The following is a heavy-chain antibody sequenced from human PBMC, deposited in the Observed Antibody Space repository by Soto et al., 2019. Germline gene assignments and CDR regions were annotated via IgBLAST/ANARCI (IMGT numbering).Heavy chain of an antibody. CDR3: ARDLNDFQTGGMDV. D-gene: IGHD3-3*01. Sequence: GGSLRLSCAASGFTFSSYGMHWVRQAPGKGLEWVAVIWYDGSNKYYADSVKGRFTISRDNSKNALYLQMNSLRAEDTAVYYCARDLNDFQTGGMDVWGQGTTVTVSS. CDR2: IWYDGSNK. V-gene: IGHV3-33*01. CDR1: GFTFSSYG. J-gene: IGHJ6*02.